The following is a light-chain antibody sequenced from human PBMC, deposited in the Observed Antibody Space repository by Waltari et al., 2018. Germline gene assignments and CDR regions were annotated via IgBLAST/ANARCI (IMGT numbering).Light chain of an antibody. CDR3: QQRSNWPRL. Sequence: EIVLTQSPATLSLSPGERVTLSCRASQSVSSYLAWYQQKPGQAPRLLIYDASNRATGIPARFSGSGSGTDFTLTISSLEPEDFAVYYCQQRSNWPRLFGGGTKVEIK. V-gene: IGKV3-11*01. CDR1: QSVSSY. CDR2: DAS. J-gene: IGKJ4*01.